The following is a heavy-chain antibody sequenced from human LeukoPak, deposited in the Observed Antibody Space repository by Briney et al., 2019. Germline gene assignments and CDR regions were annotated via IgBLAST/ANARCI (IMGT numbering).Heavy chain of an antibody. Sequence: SETLSLTCAVYGGSFSGYYWSWIRQPPGKGLEWIGEINYSGSTNYNPSLKSRVTISVDTSKNQFSLKLSSVTAADTAVYYCARTPLRGSYYFDYWGQGTLVTVSS. CDR3: ARTPLRGSYYFDY. D-gene: IGHD2-15*01. CDR1: GGSFSGYY. V-gene: IGHV4-34*01. J-gene: IGHJ4*02. CDR2: INYSGST.